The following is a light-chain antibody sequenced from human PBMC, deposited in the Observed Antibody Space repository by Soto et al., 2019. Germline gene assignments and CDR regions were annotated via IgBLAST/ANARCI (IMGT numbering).Light chain of an antibody. J-gene: IGKJ5*01. CDR1: QSIGDS. CDR2: DVS. Sequence: IQMTQSPSTLSASLGGRXTXXXXASQSIGDSLAWYQQKPGKAPYLLISDVSSLERGVPSRFSGSGSGTEFTLTIRSLQPEDFATYYCQQRNSYPITFGHGTRLENK. CDR3: QQRNSYPIT. V-gene: IGKV1-5*01.